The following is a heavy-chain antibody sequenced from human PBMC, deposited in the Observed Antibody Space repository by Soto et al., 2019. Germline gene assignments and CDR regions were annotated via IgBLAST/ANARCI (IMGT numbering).Heavy chain of an antibody. Sequence: QGTLKESGPTLVKPTQTLTLTCSFSGFSLSTSGVGVGWIRQSPGKALEWLALIYWSGDEHYRPSLKSRLSIIKDTSKDHVVLIMTYMDPVDTATYYCARGLATLPVFAFDIWGQGTMVTVSS. J-gene: IGHJ3*02. D-gene: IGHD6-6*01. V-gene: IGHV2-5*01. CDR2: IYWSGDE. CDR3: ARGLATLPVFAFDI. CDR1: GFSLSTSGVG.